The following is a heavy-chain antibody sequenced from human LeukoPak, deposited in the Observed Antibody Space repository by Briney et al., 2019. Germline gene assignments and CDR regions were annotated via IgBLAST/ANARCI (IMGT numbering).Heavy chain of an antibody. J-gene: IGHJ4*02. CDR1: GYTFTSYG. Sequence: ASVKVSCKASGYTFTSYGISWVRQAPGQGLEWMGWISAYNGNTNYAQKLQGRVTMTTDTSTSTAYMELRSLRSDDTAVYYCARDSTEPYYYDSSGYPPDYWGQGTLVTVSS. CDR2: ISAYNGNT. V-gene: IGHV1-18*01. CDR3: ARDSTEPYYYDSSGYPPDY. D-gene: IGHD3-22*01.